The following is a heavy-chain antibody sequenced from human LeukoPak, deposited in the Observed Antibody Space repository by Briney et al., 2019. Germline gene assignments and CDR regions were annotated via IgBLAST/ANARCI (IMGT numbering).Heavy chain of an antibody. J-gene: IGHJ6*02. D-gene: IGHD2-2*01. V-gene: IGHV3-30*18. CDR2: ISYDGSNK. CDR1: GFTSSSYG. Sequence: GGSLRLSCAASGFTSSSYGMHWVRQAPGKGLEWVAVISYDGSNKYYADSVEGRFTISRDNSKNTLYLQMNSLRAEDTAVYYCAKDLLARITYCSSTSCYVDYYGMDVWGQGTTVTVSS. CDR3: AKDLLARITYCSSTSCYVDYYGMDV.